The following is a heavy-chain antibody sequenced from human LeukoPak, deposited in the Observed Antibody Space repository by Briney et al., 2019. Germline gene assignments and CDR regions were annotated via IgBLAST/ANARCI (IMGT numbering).Heavy chain of an antibody. Sequence: PSETLSLTCAVSGGSISSSNWWSWVRQPPGKGLEWIGEIYHSGSTNYNPSLKSRVTISVDKSKNQFSLKLSSVTAADTAVYYCARQGRYFDWLLDGSLSYYYYMDVWGKGTTVTISS. CDR3: ARQGRYFDWLLDGSLSYYYYMDV. D-gene: IGHD3-9*01. CDR1: GGSISSSNW. V-gene: IGHV4-4*02. CDR2: IYHSGST. J-gene: IGHJ6*03.